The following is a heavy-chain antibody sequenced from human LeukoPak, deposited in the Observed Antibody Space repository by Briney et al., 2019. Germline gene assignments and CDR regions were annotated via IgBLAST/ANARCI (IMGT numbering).Heavy chain of an antibody. CDR3: ARGSRYFDWLLPVGPHFDY. CDR2: ISSSSSYI. D-gene: IGHD3-9*01. V-gene: IGHV3-21*01. CDR1: GFTFSTYW. Sequence: PGGSLRLSCAASGFTFSTYWMNWVRQAPGKGLEWVSSISSSSSYIYYADSVKGRFTISRDNAKNSLYLQMNSLRAEDTAVYYCARGSRYFDWLLPVGPHFDYWGQGTLVTVSS. J-gene: IGHJ4*02.